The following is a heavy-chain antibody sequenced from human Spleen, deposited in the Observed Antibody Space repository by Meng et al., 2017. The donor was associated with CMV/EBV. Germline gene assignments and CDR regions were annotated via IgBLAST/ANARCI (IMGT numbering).Heavy chain of an antibody. CDR3: ARDWRTY. J-gene: IGHJ4*02. V-gene: IGHV3-11*06. CDR1: GGSFSGYY. D-gene: IGHD1-1*01. CDR2: ISETSSYI. Sequence: LSLTCAVYGGSFSGYYWSWIRQPPGKGLEWVSSISETSSYIYYADSVKGRFTISRDNANNSMYLQMNSLRADDTAVYYCARDWRTYWGQGTLVTVSS.